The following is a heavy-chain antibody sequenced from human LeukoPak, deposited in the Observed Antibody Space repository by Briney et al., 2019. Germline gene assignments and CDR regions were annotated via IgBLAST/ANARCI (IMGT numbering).Heavy chain of an antibody. CDR2: IDYSGST. J-gene: IGHJ4*02. CDR3: ARDGSTVNPFDY. D-gene: IGHD4-11*01. CDR1: GGSISSGGYY. Sequence: SETLSLTCTVSGGSISSGGYYWSWIRQHPGKGLEWIGYIDYSGSTYYNPSLKSRVTISVDTSKNQFSLKLSSVTAADTAVYYCARDGSTVNPFDYWGQGTLVTVSS. V-gene: IGHV4-61*08.